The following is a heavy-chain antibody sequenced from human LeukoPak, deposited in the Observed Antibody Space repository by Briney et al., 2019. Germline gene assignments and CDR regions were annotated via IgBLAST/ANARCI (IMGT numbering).Heavy chain of an antibody. D-gene: IGHD6-19*01. CDR1: GFIFSSYG. CDR2: ISYDGSNK. CDR3: AKLVSSGWPFDY. V-gene: IGHV3-30*18. J-gene: IGHJ4*02. Sequence: GGSLRLSCAASGFIFSSYGMHWVRQAPGKGLEWVAVISYDGSNKYYADSVKGRFTISRDNSKNTLYLQMNSLRAEDTAVYYCAKLVSSGWPFDYWGQGTLVTVSP.